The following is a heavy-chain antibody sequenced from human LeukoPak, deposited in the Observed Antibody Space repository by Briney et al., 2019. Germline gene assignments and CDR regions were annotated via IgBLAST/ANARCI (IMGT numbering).Heavy chain of an antibody. CDR1: GYTFTSYD. J-gene: IGHJ4*02. D-gene: IGHD3-9*01. CDR2: MNPNSGST. V-gene: IGHV1-8*01. CDR3: ARRRKGLRYFDWLPLGY. Sequence: ASVKVSCKASGYTFTSYDINWVRQATGQGLEWMGWMNPNSGSTGYAQKFQGRVTMTRNTSISTAYMELSSLRSEDTAVYYCARRRKGLRYFDWLPLGYWGQGALVTVSS.